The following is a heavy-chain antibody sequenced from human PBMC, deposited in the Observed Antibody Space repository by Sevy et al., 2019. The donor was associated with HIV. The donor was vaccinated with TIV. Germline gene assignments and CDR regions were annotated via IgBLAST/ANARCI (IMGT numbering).Heavy chain of an antibody. CDR3: ARLYSSSWQDFDY. V-gene: IGHV1-2*06. Sequence: ASVKVSCKASGYTFTGYYMHWVRQAPGQGLEWMGRINPNSGGTNYAQKFQGRVTMTRDTSISTAYMELSRLRSDDTAVYYRARLYSSSWQDFDYWGQGTLVTVSS. CDR2: INPNSGGT. D-gene: IGHD6-13*01. J-gene: IGHJ4*02. CDR1: GYTFTGYY.